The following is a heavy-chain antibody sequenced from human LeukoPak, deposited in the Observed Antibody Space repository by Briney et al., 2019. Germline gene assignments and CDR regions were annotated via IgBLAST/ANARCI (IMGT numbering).Heavy chain of an antibody. Sequence: SETLSLTCTVSGGSISSYYWSWIRQPAGKGLEWIGRIYTSGSTNYNPSLKSRVTMSVDTSKNQFSLKLSSVTAADTAVYYCPRLIPLYYDSNAYDVFDIWGQGTVVTVSS. D-gene: IGHD3-22*01. CDR1: GGSISSYY. CDR3: PRLIPLYYDSNAYDVFDI. J-gene: IGHJ3*02. V-gene: IGHV4-4*07. CDR2: IYTSGST.